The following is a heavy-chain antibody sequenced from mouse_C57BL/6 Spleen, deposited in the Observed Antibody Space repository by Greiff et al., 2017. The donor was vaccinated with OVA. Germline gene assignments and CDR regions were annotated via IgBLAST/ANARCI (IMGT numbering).Heavy chain of an antibody. CDR3: ARGDYALDY. J-gene: IGHJ2*01. CDR1: GYTFTSYW. Sequence: QVHVEQPGAELVKPGASVKLSCTASGYTFTSYWMHWVQQRPGRGLEWIGNIDPNSGATNYDDKVKGRATLTVDKPSSTAYMQLSSLTSEDSAVYYCARGDYALDYWGQGTTLTVSS. CDR2: IDPNSGAT. D-gene: IGHD2-13*01. V-gene: IGHV1-72*01.